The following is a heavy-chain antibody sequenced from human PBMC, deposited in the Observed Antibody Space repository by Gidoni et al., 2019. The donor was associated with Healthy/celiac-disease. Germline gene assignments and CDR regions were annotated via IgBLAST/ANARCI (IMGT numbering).Heavy chain of an antibody. V-gene: IGHV4-4*02. CDR1: GGSISSSNR. D-gene: IGHD1-26*01. CDR3: ARGGVGGYYYYMDV. J-gene: IGHJ6*03. CDR2: IYHSGST. Sequence: QVQLQESGPGLVTPSGPLSLTCAVSGGSISSSNRWSWVRQPPGKGLEWIGEIYHSGSTNYNPSLKSRVTISVDKSKNQFSLKLSSVTAADTAVYYWARGGVGGYYYYMDVWGKGTTVTVSS.